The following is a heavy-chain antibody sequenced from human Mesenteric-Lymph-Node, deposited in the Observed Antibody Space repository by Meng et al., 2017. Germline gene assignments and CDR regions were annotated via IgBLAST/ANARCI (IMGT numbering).Heavy chain of an antibody. D-gene: IGHD2-15*01. CDR3: AREFLAYCSGGSCFSRGMDV. J-gene: IGHJ6*02. Sequence: SETLSLTCTVSGGSISSGDYYWSWIRQHPGKGLEWIGYIYYSGSTYYNASLKSRLTISVDTSKNQFSLKLSSVTAADTAVYYCAREFLAYCSGGSCFSRGMDVWGQGTTVTVSS. CDR2: IYYSGST. V-gene: IGHV4-31*03. CDR1: GGSISSGDYY.